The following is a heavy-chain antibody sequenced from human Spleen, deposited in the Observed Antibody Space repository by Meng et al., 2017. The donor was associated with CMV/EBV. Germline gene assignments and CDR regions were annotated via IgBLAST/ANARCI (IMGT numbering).Heavy chain of an antibody. D-gene: IGHD3-3*01. Sequence: ASVKVSCKASGYTFTSYDINWVRQATGQGLEWMGWMNPNSGNTGYAQKFQGRVTITRNTSISTAYMELSSLKSEDTAIYYCARLDSTVFGVVRYGMDVWGQGTTVTVSS. CDR3: ARLDSTVFGVVRYGMDV. CDR1: GYTFTSYD. CDR2: MNPNSGNT. J-gene: IGHJ6*02. V-gene: IGHV1-8*03.